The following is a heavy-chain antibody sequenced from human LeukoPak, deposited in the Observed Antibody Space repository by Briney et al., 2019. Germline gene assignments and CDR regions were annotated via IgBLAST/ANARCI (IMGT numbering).Heavy chain of an antibody. Sequence: SVKVSCKASGGTFSSYAISWVRQAPGQGLEWMGGIIPIFGTANYAQKFQGRVTITTDESTSTAYMELSSLRSEDTAVYYCARRKAAAAGRDAFDIWGRGTLVTVSS. D-gene: IGHD6-13*01. CDR1: GGTFSSYA. CDR2: IIPIFGTA. CDR3: ARRKAAAAGRDAFDI. V-gene: IGHV1-69*05. J-gene: IGHJ3*02.